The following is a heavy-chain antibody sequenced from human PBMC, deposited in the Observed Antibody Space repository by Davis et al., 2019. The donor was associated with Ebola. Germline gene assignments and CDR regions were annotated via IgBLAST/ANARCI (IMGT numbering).Heavy chain of an antibody. V-gene: IGHV3-11*01. Sequence: PGGSLRLSCAASGFSFSDSYMNWIRQAPGKGLEWISFISVSPTTIYYADSVQGRFTISRDNAKDSLYLQMNSLRAEDTAVYYCARGSRNMDVWGQGTTVTVSS. CDR1: GFSFSDSY. CDR2: ISVSPTTI. J-gene: IGHJ6*02. CDR3: ARGSRNMDV.